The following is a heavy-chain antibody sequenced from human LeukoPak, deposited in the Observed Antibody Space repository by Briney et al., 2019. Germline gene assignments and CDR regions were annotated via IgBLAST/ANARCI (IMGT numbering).Heavy chain of an antibody. D-gene: IGHD3-10*01. CDR1: GGSISSYY. CDR3: KGLGGYY. Sequence: SETLSLTCTVSGGSISSYYWSWIRQPPGKGLEWIGYIYYSGSTNYNPSLKSRVTISVDKSKNQFSLKLSSVTAADTAVYYCKGLGGYYWGQGTLVTVSS. CDR2: IYYSGST. V-gene: IGHV4-59*12. J-gene: IGHJ4*02.